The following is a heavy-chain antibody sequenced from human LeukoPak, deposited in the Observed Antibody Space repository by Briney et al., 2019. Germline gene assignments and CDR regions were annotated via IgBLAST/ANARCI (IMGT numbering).Heavy chain of an antibody. CDR2: ISYDGSNK. CDR3: ATLQSSVAGSTDAFDI. D-gene: IGHD6-19*01. CDR1: GFTFSSYG. V-gene: IGHV3-30*03. J-gene: IGHJ3*02. Sequence: GGSLRLSCAASGFTFSSYGMHWVRQAPGKGLEWVAVISYDGSNKYYADSVKGRFTISRDNSKNTLYLQMNSLRAEDTAVYYCATLQSSVAGSTDAFDIWGQGTMVTVSS.